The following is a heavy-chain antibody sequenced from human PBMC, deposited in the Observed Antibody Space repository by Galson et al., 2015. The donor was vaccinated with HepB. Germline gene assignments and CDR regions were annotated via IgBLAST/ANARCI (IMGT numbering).Heavy chain of an antibody. V-gene: IGHV3-21*01. CDR3: ARGSYVVVPSAMDAFDI. J-gene: IGHJ3*02. D-gene: IGHD2-2*01. CDR1: GFTFSSYS. Sequence: SLRLSCAASGFTFSSYSMNWVRQAPGKGLEWVSSISSSSGYIYYADSVKGRFTISRDNAKTSLYLQMNSLRAEDTAVYYCARGSYVVVPSAMDAFDIWGQGTMVTASS. CDR2: ISSSSGYI.